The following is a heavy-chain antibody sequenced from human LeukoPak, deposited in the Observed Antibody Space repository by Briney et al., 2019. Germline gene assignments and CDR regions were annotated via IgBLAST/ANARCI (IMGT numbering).Heavy chain of an antibody. D-gene: IGHD3-22*01. Sequence: SETLSLTCTVSGGSISGYYWSWIRQSPGEGLKWIGHIYYSGSTNYNPSLKSRVTISVDTSRNQFSLKLTSVAAADTAVYYCARNYDSSGYTTFAYWGQGTLVTVYS. J-gene: IGHJ4*02. CDR2: IYYSGST. CDR3: ARNYDSSGYTTFAY. V-gene: IGHV4-59*01. CDR1: GGSISGYY.